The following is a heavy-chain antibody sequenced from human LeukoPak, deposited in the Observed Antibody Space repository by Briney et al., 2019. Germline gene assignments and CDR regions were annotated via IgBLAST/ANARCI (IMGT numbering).Heavy chain of an antibody. J-gene: IGHJ4*02. V-gene: IGHV3-21*01. CDR2: ISSSSSYI. CDR3: ARVPYSGYHFDY. D-gene: IGHD1-26*01. Sequence: GGSLILSCAASGFTFNSYSMNWVRQAPGKGLEWVSSISSSSSYIKYADSVMGRFTISRDNAKNSLYLQMNSLRGEDTAVYYCARVPYSGYHFDYWGQGTLVTVSS. CDR1: GFTFNSYS.